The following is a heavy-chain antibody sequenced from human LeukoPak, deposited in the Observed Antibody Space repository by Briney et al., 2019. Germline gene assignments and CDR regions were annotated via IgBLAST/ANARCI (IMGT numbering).Heavy chain of an antibody. CDR1: GFTFSYYA. J-gene: IGHJ4*02. V-gene: IGHV3-64*01. D-gene: IGHD3-3*01. Sequence: PGGSLRLSCAASGFTFSYYAMHWVRQAPGKGLEYVSGITSNGGSTYYANSVKGRFTISRDNSKNTLYLQMGSLRTEDMAVYYCARTESITIFGVVYWGQGTLVTVSS. CDR3: ARTESITIFGVVY. CDR2: ITSNGGST.